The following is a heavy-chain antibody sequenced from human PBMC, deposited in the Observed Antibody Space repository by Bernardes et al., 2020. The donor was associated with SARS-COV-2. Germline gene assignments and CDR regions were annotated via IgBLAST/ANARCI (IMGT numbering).Heavy chain of an antibody. V-gene: IGHV1-18*01. CDR1: GYSFTRFI. CDR2: IAVYNGDT. CDR3: ARGGAYGSGSHGVYYYGMDV. Sequence: ASVKVSCKVSGYSFTRFIIHLVRQAPGQGLEWVGWIAVYNGDTKSGEKFQGRVTMTLETSTDTVYMELRNLRSDDTAVYDCARGGAYGSGSHGVYYYGMDVCGQGTTVTVSS. J-gene: IGHJ6*02. D-gene: IGHD3-10*01.